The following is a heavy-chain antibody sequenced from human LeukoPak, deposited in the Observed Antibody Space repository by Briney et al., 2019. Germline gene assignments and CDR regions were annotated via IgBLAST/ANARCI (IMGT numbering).Heavy chain of an antibody. V-gene: IGHV3-7*01. D-gene: IGHD1-26*01. CDR3: AREVGASEFDY. CDR1: GFTFSSYW. CDR2: IKQDGSEK. Sequence: GGSLRLSCAASGFTFSSYWMSWVRQAPGKGLESVANIKQDGSEKYYVDSVKGRFTISRDNAKNSLYLQMNSLRAEDTAVYYCAREVGASEFDYWGQGTLVTVSS. J-gene: IGHJ4*02.